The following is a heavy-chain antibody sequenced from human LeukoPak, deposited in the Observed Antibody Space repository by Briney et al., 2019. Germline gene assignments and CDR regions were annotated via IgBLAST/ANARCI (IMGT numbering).Heavy chain of an antibody. D-gene: IGHD2-15*01. Sequence: PSETLSLTCTVYGGSFSGYYWSWIRQPPGKGLEWIGEINHSGSTNYNPSLKSQVTISVDTSKNQFSLKLSSVTAADTAVYYCARHYTYCSSGSCYPQEFDYWGQGTLVTVSS. CDR3: ARHYTYCSSGSCYPQEFDY. CDR2: INHSGST. V-gene: IGHV4-34*01. CDR1: GGSFSGYY. J-gene: IGHJ4*02.